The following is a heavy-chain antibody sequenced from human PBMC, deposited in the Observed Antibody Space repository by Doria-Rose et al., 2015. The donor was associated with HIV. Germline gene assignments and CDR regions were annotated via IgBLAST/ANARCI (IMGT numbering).Heavy chain of an antibody. J-gene: IGHJ6*02. CDR2: INHSGST. V-gene: IGHV4-34*01. D-gene: IGHD1-1*01. CDR1: GGSFGGYY. CDR3: ARGLLRGGWNDVDYYYGMDV. Sequence: QVQLQESGAGLVKPSETLSLTCAVFGGSFGGYYWSWIRQPPGKGLEWIGEINHSGSTNYRTSLKSRVTISLDTSKNLFSLKLSSVTAADTAVYYCARGLLRGGWNDVDYYYGMDVWGQGTTVTVSS.